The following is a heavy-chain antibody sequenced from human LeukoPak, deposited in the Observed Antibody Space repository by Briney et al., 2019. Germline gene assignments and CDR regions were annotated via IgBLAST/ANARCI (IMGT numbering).Heavy chain of an antibody. Sequence: AAVTVSFKASGCTFTSYDINWVRQAAAQGLEWVGWMNPNSGNTAYPQKFQGRGTITRNTAISTAYMELSSLRSEDTAVYYCARAASNYDFWSGYYRGPDYYYYYMDVWGKGTTVTVSS. CDR3: ARAASNYDFWSGYYRGPDYYYYYMDV. CDR1: GCTFTSYD. D-gene: IGHD3-3*01. V-gene: IGHV1-8*01. J-gene: IGHJ6*03. CDR2: MNPNSGNT.